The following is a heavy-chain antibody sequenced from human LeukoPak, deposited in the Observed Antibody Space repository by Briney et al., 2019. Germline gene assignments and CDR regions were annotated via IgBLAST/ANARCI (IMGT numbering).Heavy chain of an antibody. J-gene: IGHJ6*03. CDR2: ISNSGTDT. Sequence: GGSLRLSCEGSGFSFRDYYMSWIRQTSGKGLEWVSYISNSGTDTNYADSVKGRFTISRDNAKNSLYLQMNSLRAEDTALYYCARHYYDSRYPTSGYYMDVWGKGTTVTVSS. CDR1: GFSFRDYY. V-gene: IGHV3-11*03. D-gene: IGHD3-22*01. CDR3: ARHYYDSRYPTSGYYMDV.